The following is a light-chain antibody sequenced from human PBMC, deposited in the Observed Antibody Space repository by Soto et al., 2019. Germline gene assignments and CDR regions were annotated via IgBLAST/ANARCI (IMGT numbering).Light chain of an antibody. V-gene: IGKV4-1*01. CDR1: RSILSNSNNKNY. CDR3: QQYYISPVLT. Sequence: VMTQSPDSLALSLGERATINCRSSRSILSNSNNKNYLAWYQQKPGQPPKLLFSWASTREPGVPDRFSGSGSGTDFTLTISSLQAEDVAVYYCQQYYISPVLTSGGGTKVEI. J-gene: IGKJ4*01. CDR2: WAS.